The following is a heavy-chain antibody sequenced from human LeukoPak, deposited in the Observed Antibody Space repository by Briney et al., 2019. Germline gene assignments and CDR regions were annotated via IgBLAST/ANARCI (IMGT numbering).Heavy chain of an antibody. CDR3: ARGITIFGVVTYYYFDY. CDR1: GYTFRNYG. V-gene: IGHV1-18*01. Sequence: ASVKVSCKASGYTFRNYGMSWVRQAPGQGVEWMGWISAKNGNRDYAQKLQGRVTMTRDTSTSTVYMELSSLRSEDTAVYYCARGITIFGVVTYYYFDYWGQGTLVTVSS. CDR2: ISAKNGNR. D-gene: IGHD3-3*01. J-gene: IGHJ4*02.